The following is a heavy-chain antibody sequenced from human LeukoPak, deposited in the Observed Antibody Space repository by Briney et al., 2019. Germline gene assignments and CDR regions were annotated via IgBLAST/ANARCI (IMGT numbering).Heavy chain of an antibody. Sequence: PGGSLRLSCAASGFTFSSYAMSCVRQAPGKGLEWVSAISGSGGSTYYADSVKGRFTISRDNSKNTLYLQMNSLRAEDTAVYYCAKPSMIVVVITPFDYWGQGTLVTASS. D-gene: IGHD3-22*01. J-gene: IGHJ4*02. CDR3: AKPSMIVVVITPFDY. CDR1: GFTFSSYA. CDR2: ISGSGGST. V-gene: IGHV3-23*01.